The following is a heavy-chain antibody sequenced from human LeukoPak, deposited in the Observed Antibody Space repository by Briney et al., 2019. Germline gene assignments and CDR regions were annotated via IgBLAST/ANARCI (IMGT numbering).Heavy chain of an antibody. V-gene: IGHV3-30*02. CDR3: AKDLVPAAMGKWYYYMDV. J-gene: IGHJ6*03. D-gene: IGHD2-2*01. CDR2: IRYDGSNK. Sequence: GGSLRLSCAASGFTFSSYGMHWVRQAPGKGLEWVAFIRYDGSNKYYADSVKGRFTISRDNSRNTLYLQMNSLRAEDTAVYYCAKDLVPAAMGKWYYYMDVWGKGTTVTVSS. CDR1: GFTFSSYG.